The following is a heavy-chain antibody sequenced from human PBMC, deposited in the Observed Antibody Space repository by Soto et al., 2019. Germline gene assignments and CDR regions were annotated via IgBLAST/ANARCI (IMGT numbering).Heavy chain of an antibody. D-gene: IGHD6-6*01. CDR3: ALGIAARPFDS. V-gene: IGHV2-5*02. Sequence: QISLKESGPALVKPTQTLTLTCSFSGFSLTTTGVGVGWIRQPPGKALEWLALIYWDDDARYTPSLKNRLTITKDTSKNLVVRTMTNVDPVDTATACCALGIAARPFDSWGQGTLVTVSS. CDR2: IYWDDDA. CDR1: GFSLTTTGVG. J-gene: IGHJ4*02.